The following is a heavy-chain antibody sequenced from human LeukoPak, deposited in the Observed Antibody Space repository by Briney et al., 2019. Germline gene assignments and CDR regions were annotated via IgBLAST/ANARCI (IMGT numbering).Heavy chain of an antibody. CDR2: IKHSGIT. CDR3: GRDRPTGYYDY. Sequence: SETLSLTCTVSSYSISSGYYWGWIRQSPGKGLEWIASIKHSGITYYNPSLKSRVTISVDTSKNQFSLKLTSVTAADTAVYYCGRDRPTGYYDYWGQGILVTVSS. V-gene: IGHV4-38-2*02. J-gene: IGHJ4*02. CDR1: SYSISSGYY. D-gene: IGHD3-9*01.